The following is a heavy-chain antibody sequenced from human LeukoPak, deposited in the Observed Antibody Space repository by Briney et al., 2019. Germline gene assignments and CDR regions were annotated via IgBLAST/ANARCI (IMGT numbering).Heavy chain of an antibody. Sequence: PGGSLRLSCAASGFTFSSYNMNWVRQAPGKGLEWGSFISTSSSYIYYADSVKGRFTVSRDNARNSLYLQMNSLRAEDTAVYYCARGEWSSSPFDYWGQGTLVTVSS. CDR1: GFTFSSYN. D-gene: IGHD6-6*01. CDR3: ARGEWSSSPFDY. J-gene: IGHJ4*02. V-gene: IGHV3-21*01. CDR2: ISTSSSYI.